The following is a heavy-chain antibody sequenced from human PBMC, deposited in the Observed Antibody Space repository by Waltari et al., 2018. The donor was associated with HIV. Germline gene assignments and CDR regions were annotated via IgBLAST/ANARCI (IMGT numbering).Heavy chain of an antibody. CDR2: IYTSGST. D-gene: IGHD3-3*01. CDR3: ARECPRSFWSGYVMGTGAFDI. J-gene: IGHJ3*02. Sequence: QVQLQESGPGLVKPSETLSLTCTVSGGSISSYYWSWIRQPAGKGLEWIGRIYTSGSTNYNPSLKSRVTMSVDTSKNQFSLKLSSVTAADTAVYYCARECPRSFWSGYVMGTGAFDIWGQGTMVTVSS. V-gene: IGHV4-4*07. CDR1: GGSISSYY.